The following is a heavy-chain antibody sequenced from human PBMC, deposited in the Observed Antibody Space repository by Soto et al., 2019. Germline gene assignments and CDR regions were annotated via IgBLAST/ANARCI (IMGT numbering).Heavy chain of an antibody. Sequence: QVQLVQSGAEVKKPGSSVKVSCKASGGTFSSYTISWVRQAPGQGLEWMGRIIPILGIANYAQKFQGRVTITADKSTSTAYMGLSSLRSEDTAVYYCAGDSGGVQLWSPNNWFDPWGQGTLVTVSS. J-gene: IGHJ5*02. CDR3: AGDSGGVQLWSPNNWFDP. V-gene: IGHV1-69*08. CDR1: GGTFSSYT. D-gene: IGHD5-18*01. CDR2: IIPILGIA.